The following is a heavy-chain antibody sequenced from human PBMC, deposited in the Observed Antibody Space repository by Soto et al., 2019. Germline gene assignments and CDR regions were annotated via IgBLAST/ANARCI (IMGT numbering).Heavy chain of an antibody. CDR2: IYYSGST. D-gene: IGHD2-21*02. J-gene: IGHJ3*02. Sequence: SETLSLTCTVSGGSISSYYWSWIRQPPGKGLEWIGYIYYSGSTNYNPSLKSRVTISVDTSKNQFSLKLSSVTAADTAVYYCARIGGDDAFDIWGKGTMVTVSS. V-gene: IGHV4-59*01. CDR1: GGSISSYY. CDR3: ARIGGDDAFDI.